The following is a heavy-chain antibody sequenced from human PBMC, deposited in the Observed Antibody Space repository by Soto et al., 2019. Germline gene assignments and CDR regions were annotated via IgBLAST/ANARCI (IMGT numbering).Heavy chain of an antibody. D-gene: IGHD5-12*01. Sequence: QVQLVESGGGVVQPGRSLRLYCAASGFTFSSYGMHWVRQAPGKGLEWVAVISYDGSNKYYADSVKGRFTISRDNSKNTLYLQMNSLRAEDTAVYYCAKDRGYSGYDSLDYWGQGTLVTVSS. V-gene: IGHV3-30*18. CDR1: GFTFSSYG. CDR3: AKDRGYSGYDSLDY. CDR2: ISYDGSNK. J-gene: IGHJ4*02.